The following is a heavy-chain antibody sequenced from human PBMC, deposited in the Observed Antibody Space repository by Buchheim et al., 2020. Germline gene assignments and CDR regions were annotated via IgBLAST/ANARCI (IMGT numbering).Heavy chain of an antibody. Sequence: QVQLVESGGGMVQPGRSLRLSCAASGFTFSSYAMHWVRQAPGKGLEWVAVISYDGSNKYYADSVKGRFTISRDNSKNTLYLQMNSLRAEDTAVYYCAREVAVAGRHYGMDVWGQGTT. J-gene: IGHJ6*02. V-gene: IGHV3-30*04. D-gene: IGHD6-19*01. CDR2: ISYDGSNK. CDR3: AREVAVAGRHYGMDV. CDR1: GFTFSSYA.